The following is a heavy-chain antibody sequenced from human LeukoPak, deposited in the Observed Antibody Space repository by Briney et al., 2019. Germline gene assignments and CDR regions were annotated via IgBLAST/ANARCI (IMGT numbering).Heavy chain of an antibody. J-gene: IGHJ4*02. CDR3: ARRAYCGGDCYYFDY. CDR2: IYTSGST. D-gene: IGHD2-21*02. CDR1: GGSISSYY. Sequence: SETLSLTCTVSGGSISSYYWSWIRQPAGKGLEWIGRIYTSGSTNYNPSLKSRVTISVDTSKNQFSLKLSSVTAADTAVYYCARRAYCGGDCYYFDYWGQGTLVTVSS. V-gene: IGHV4-4*07.